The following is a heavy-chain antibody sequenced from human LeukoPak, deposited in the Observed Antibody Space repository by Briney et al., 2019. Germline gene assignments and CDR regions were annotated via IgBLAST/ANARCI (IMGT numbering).Heavy chain of an antibody. CDR2: IYSAGHT. Sequence: GGSLRLSCGASGITVRNNYMSWVRQAPGKGLEWVSIIYSAGHTYYADSVKGRFTISRDSSKDTLYLQINSLRAEDTAVYYCARRLSSSWSHDYWGQGTLVTVSS. CDR1: GITVRNNY. CDR3: ARRLSSSWSHDY. D-gene: IGHD6-13*01. J-gene: IGHJ4*02. V-gene: IGHV3-66*01.